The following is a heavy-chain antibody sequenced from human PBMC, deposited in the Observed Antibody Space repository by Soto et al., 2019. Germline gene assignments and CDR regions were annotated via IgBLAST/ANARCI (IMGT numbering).Heavy chain of an antibody. D-gene: IGHD2-15*01. CDR1: GFTFSSDA. Sequence: EVQLLESGGGLVQPGGSLRLSCAASGFTFSSDAMSWVRQAPGKGLEWVSAISGSGGSTYYADSVKGRFTISRDNSKNTLYLQMHSLRAEDTAVYYCANPVVVVAAPQGYWGQGTLVTVSS. CDR3: ANPVVVVAAPQGY. J-gene: IGHJ4*02. CDR2: ISGSGGST. V-gene: IGHV3-23*01.